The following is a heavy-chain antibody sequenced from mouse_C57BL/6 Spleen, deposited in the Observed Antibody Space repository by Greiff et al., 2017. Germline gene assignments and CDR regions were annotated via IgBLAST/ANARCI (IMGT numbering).Heavy chain of an antibody. D-gene: IGHD2-1*01. CDR3: ARDQGLYYGNYGGY. Sequence: ESGPGLVKPSQSLSLTCSVTGYSITSGYYWNWIRQFPGNKLEWMGYIRYDGSTNYNPSLKNRISITLDTSSNQFFLKLNSVTTEDTAAYYCARDQGLYYGNYGGYWGQGTTLTVSS. CDR2: IRYDGST. V-gene: IGHV3-6*01. J-gene: IGHJ2*01. CDR1: GYSITSGYY.